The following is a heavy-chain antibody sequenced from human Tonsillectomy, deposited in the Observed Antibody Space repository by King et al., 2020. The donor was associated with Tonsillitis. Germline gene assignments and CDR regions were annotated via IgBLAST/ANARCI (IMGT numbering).Heavy chain of an antibody. J-gene: IGHJ2*01. V-gene: IGHV2-70*04. Sequence: VTLKESGPALVKPTQTLTLTCTFSGLSLSMTGMRVSWIRQPPGKALEWLARIDWDDDKFYSTSLKTRLTISKDTSKNQVVLTMTNMDPVDTATYFCARLSVAGRGWYFDLWGRGTLVTVSS. CDR2: IDWDDDK. D-gene: IGHD6-19*01. CDR3: ARLSVAGRGWYFDL. CDR1: GLSLSMTGMR.